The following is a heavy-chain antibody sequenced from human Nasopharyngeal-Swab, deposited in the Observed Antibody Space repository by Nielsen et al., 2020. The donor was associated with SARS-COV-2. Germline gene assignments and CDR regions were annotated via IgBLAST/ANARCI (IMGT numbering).Heavy chain of an antibody. D-gene: IGHD3-10*01. J-gene: IGHJ4*02. Sequence: SETLSLTCTVSGGSITSGGFYWTWIRQHPGKGLEWIGYIYYSGNTYYNPSLESRITISVDTSKNQFSLKLNSVTAADTAVYYCARGWAGHNFDYWGRGTLVTVSS. CDR3: ARGWAGHNFDY. V-gene: IGHV4-31*03. CDR1: GGSITSGGFY. CDR2: IYYSGNT.